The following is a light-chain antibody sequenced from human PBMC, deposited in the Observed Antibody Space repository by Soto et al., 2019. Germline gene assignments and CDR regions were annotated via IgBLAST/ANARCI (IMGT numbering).Light chain of an antibody. Sequence: QSVLTQPPSVSGAPGQRVTISCTGSSSNIGAGYDVHWYQKLPGTAPKLLIYGNSNRPSGVPDRFSGSKSGTSASLAITGLQAEDEADYYCKSYDSSLSGSVFGGGTMLTVL. V-gene: IGLV1-40*01. CDR1: SSNIGAGYD. CDR3: KSYDSSLSGSV. J-gene: IGLJ3*02. CDR2: GNS.